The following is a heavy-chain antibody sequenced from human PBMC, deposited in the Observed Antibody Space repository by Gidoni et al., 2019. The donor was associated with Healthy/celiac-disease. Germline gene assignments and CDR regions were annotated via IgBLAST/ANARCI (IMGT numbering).Heavy chain of an antibody. CDR2: IIPIFNTP. CDR3: ARGPGTYNYYGMDV. J-gene: IGHJ6*02. Sequence: QVQLVQSGAEVKKPGSSVKVSCKASGGTFSNYAVSWVRQAPGQGLEWMGGIIPIFNTPHYAQNFQGKVTFNADESTNTVYMELSSLRSDDTAVYYCARGPGTYNYYGMDVWGQGTTVTVSS. D-gene: IGHD3-10*01. V-gene: IGHV1-69*01. CDR1: GGTFSNYA.